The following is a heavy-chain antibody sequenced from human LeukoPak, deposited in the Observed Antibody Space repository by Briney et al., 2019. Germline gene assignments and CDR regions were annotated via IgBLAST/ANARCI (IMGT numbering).Heavy chain of an antibody. CDR1: GFTFDDYA. D-gene: IGHD6-13*01. Sequence: QAGGSLRLSCAASGFTFDDYAMHWVRQAPGKGLEWVSGISWNSGSIGYADSVKGRFTISRDNAKNSLYLQMNSLRAEDTALYYCAKGRQQLVRGDYFDYWGQGTLVTVSS. V-gene: IGHV3-9*01. J-gene: IGHJ4*02. CDR2: ISWNSGSI. CDR3: AKGRQQLVRGDYFDY.